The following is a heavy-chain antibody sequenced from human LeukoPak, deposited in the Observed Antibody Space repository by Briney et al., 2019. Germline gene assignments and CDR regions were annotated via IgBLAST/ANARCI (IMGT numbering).Heavy chain of an antibody. Sequence: SETLSLTCTVSGGSISSGDYYWSWIRQPPGKGLEWIGYIYYSGSTYYNPSLKSRVTISVDTSKNQFSLKLSSVTAADTAVYYCARDLWSLRGDSSGYNDAFDIWGQGTMVTVSS. J-gene: IGHJ3*02. D-gene: IGHD3-22*01. CDR3: ARDLWSLRGDSSGYNDAFDI. CDR1: GGSISSGDYY. V-gene: IGHV4-30-4*08. CDR2: IYYSGST.